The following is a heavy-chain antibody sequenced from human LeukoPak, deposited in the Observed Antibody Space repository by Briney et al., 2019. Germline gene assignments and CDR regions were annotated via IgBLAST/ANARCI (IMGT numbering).Heavy chain of an antibody. J-gene: IGHJ4*02. CDR3: ASGRLVVAATGSQPFDY. D-gene: IGHD2-15*01. V-gene: IGHV3-21*01. CDR1: GFTFSSYS. Sequence: GGSLRLSCAASGFTFSSYSMNWVRQAPGKGLEWVSSISSSSSYIYYTDSVKGRFTISRDNAKNSLYLQMNSLRAEDTAVYYCASGRLVVAATGSQPFDYWGQGTLVTVSS. CDR2: ISSSSSYI.